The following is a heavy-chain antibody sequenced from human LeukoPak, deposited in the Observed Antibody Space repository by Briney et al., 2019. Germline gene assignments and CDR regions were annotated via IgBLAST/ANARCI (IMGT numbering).Heavy chain of an antibody. CDR3: ARELAASSWYGMDV. D-gene: IGHD2-15*01. CDR2: ISAYNGNT. V-gene: IGHV1-18*01. J-gene: IGHJ6*02. CDR1: GYTFTSYG. Sequence: ASVKVSCKASGYTFTSYGISWVRQAPGQGLEWMGWISAYNGNTNYAQKLQGRVTMTTDTSTSTAYMELRSLRSDDTAVYYGARELAASSWYGMDVWGQGTTVTVSS.